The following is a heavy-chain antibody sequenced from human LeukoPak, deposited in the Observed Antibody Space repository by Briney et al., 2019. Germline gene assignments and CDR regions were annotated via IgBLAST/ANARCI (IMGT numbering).Heavy chain of an antibody. Sequence: GRSLRLSCAASGFTFSSYGMHWVCQAPGKGLEWVAVISYDGSNKYYADSVKGRFTISRDNSKNTVYLQMNSLRAEDTAVYYCAKDRFAGATRYYFDYWGQGTLVTVSS. V-gene: IGHV3-30*18. CDR3: AKDRFAGATRYYFDY. CDR2: ISYDGSNK. J-gene: IGHJ4*02. CDR1: GFTFSSYG. D-gene: IGHD1-26*01.